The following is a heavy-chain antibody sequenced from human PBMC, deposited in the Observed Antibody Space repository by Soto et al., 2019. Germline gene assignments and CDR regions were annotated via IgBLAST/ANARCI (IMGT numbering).Heavy chain of an antibody. CDR3: ARPYGAGSFNWFDP. D-gene: IGHD3-10*01. J-gene: IGHJ5*02. Sequence: VQLVQSGAEVKKPGSSVKVSCKASGGTFSSYTISWVRQAPGQGLEWMGRIIPILGIANYAQKFQGRVTIPADKSTSTAYMELSSLRSEDTAVYYCARPYGAGSFNWFDPWGQGTLVTVSS. V-gene: IGHV1-69*02. CDR2: IIPILGIA. CDR1: GGTFSSYT.